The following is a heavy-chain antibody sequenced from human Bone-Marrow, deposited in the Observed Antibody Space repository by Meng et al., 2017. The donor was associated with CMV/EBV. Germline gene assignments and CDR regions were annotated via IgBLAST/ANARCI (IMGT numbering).Heavy chain of an antibody. CDR3: ARYCSSTSCYVWFDP. J-gene: IGHJ5*02. D-gene: IGHD2-2*01. V-gene: IGHV1-2*02. CDR1: GYTFTGYY. Sequence: ASVKVSCKASGYTFTGYYIHWVRQAPGQGLEWMGWINPNSGGTNYAQKFQGRVTMTRDTSISTAYMELSRLRSGDTAVYYCARYCSSTSCYVWFDPWGQGTLVNGAS. CDR2: INPNSGGT.